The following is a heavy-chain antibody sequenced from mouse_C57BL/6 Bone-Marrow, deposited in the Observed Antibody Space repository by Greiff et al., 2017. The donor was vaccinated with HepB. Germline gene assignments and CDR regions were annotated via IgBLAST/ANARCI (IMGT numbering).Heavy chain of an antibody. D-gene: IGHD2-4*01. V-gene: IGHV1-9*01. J-gene: IGHJ2*01. Sequence: VQLLQSGAELLKPGASVKLSCKATGYTFPGYWIEWVKQRPGHGLEWIGEILPGSGSTNYNAQFKGKATFTADTSANTAYMQLSSLTTEDSAIYYCERGIYYDYDDWGQGTTLTVSS. CDR2: ILPGSGST. CDR1: GYTFPGYW. CDR3: ERGIYYDYDD.